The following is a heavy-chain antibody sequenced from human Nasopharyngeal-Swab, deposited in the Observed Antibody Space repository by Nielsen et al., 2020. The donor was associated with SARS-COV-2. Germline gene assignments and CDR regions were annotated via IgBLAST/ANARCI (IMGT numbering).Heavy chain of an antibody. CDR3: AREGPPWLSAFDI. D-gene: IGHD3-22*01. CDR2: INHSGST. CDR1: GGSFSGYY. J-gene: IGHJ3*02. V-gene: IGHV4-34*01. Sequence: GSLRPSCAVYGGSFSGYYWSWNRQLPGKGLEWIGEINHSGSTNYNPSLKSRVTISVDTSKNQFSLKLSSVTAADTAVYYCAREGPPWLSAFDIWGQGTMVTVSS.